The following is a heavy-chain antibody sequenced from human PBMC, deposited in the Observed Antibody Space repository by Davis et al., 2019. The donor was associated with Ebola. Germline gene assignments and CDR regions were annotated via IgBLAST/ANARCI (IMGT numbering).Heavy chain of an antibody. J-gene: IGHJ4*02. CDR1: GDNFSNSA. Sequence: SVKVSCTASGDNFSNSAINWVRQAPGQGLEWMGGVIRKFGTVNYAQKFQGRVTITADEFTSTVYMELNSLRSEETAIYYCARGGGEYEVVAVPNFDYWGQGSLITVSS. CDR3: ARGGGEYEVVAVPNFDY. V-gene: IGHV1-69*13. D-gene: IGHD2-15*01. CDR2: VIRKFGTV.